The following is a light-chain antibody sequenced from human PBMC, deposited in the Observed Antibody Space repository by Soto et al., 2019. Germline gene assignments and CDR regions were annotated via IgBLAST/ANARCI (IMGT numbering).Light chain of an antibody. CDR1: QSVSSNF. V-gene: IGKV3-20*01. Sequence: IVVTPSPTTLSVSPGERVTLSCRASQSVSSNFLAWYQQKPGQAPRLLIYGAFSRATGIPDRFSGSGSGTDFTLTISRLEPEDFAVYYCQQFRNSVITFGQGRRLEIK. CDR2: GAF. CDR3: QQFRNSVIT. J-gene: IGKJ5*01.